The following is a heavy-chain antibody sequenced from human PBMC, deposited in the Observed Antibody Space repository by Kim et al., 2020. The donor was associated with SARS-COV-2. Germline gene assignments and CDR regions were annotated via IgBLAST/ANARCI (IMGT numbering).Heavy chain of an antibody. CDR3: ARDDREATSDC. Sequence: GGSLRLSCAASGFTFSGYWMTWYRQAPGRGLEWVANMNQDGSGKYYVDSVKGRFTISRDNAKNSLYLQMNSLRAEDTAVYYWARDDREATSDCWGQGTLVIVSS. V-gene: IGHV3-7*01. D-gene: IGHD5-12*01. CDR1: GFTFSGYW. J-gene: IGHJ4*02. CDR2: MNQDGSGK.